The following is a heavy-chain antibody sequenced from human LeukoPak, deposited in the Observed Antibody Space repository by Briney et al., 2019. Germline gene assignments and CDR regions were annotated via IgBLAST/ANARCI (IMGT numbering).Heavy chain of an antibody. CDR2: ISYDGSNK. CDR3: ATLGYCSSTSCYNDLYYYGMDV. J-gene: IGHJ6*02. V-gene: IGHV3-30*03. CDR1: GFTFSSYG. D-gene: IGHD2-2*02. Sequence: GGSLRLSCAASGFTFSSYGMHWVRQAPGKGLEWVAVISYDGSNKYYADSVKGRFTISRDNSKNTLYLQMNSLRAEDTAVYYCATLGYCSSTSCYNDLYYYGMDVWGQGTTVTVS.